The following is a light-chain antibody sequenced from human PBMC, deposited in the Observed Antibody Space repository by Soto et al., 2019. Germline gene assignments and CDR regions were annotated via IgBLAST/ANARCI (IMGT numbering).Light chain of an antibody. V-gene: IGLV2-14*01. Sequence: QSALTQPASVCGSPGQSITISCTGTSSDVGGYNYVSWYQQHPGKAPKLMIYDVSNRPSGVSNRFSGSKSGNTASLTISGLQAEDEADYYCSSYTSSSTCDFGTGTKVTVL. J-gene: IGLJ1*01. CDR1: SSDVGGYNY. CDR2: DVS. CDR3: SSYTSSSTCD.